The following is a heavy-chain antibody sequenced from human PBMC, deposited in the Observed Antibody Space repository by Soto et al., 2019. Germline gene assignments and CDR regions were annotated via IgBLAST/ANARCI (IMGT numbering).Heavy chain of an antibody. V-gene: IGHV1-69*06. CDR1: GGTFSSYA. CDR3: ARGRTSYDILTGYYMGLDY. J-gene: IGHJ4*02. CDR2: IIPIFGTA. Sequence: SVKVSCKASGGTFSSYAISWVRQAPGQGLEWMGGIIPIFGTANYAQKFQGRVTITADKSTSTAYMELSSLRSEDTAAYYCARGRTSYDILTGYYMGLDYWGQGTLVTVSS. D-gene: IGHD3-9*01.